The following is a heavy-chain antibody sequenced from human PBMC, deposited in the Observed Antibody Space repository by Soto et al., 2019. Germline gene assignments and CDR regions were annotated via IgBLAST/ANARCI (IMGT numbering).Heavy chain of an antibody. D-gene: IGHD6-13*01. Sequence: GESLKISCKGSGYSFTNYWIVWVRQMPGKGLEWMGIIYPGDSDTRYSPSFQGQVTISADKSISTAYLQWSSLKASDTAMYYCASTSIAAAGKDYNWFDPWGQGTLVTVSS. CDR2: IYPGDSDT. V-gene: IGHV5-51*01. CDR3: ASTSIAAAGKDYNWFDP. J-gene: IGHJ5*02. CDR1: GYSFTNYW.